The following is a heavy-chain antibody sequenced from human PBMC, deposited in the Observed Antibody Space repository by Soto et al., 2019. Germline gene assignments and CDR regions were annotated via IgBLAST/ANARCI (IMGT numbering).Heavy chain of an antibody. D-gene: IGHD3-16*01. CDR2: INPSGDGT. CDR1: GYTFTNYY. V-gene: IGHV1-46*01. CDR3: SCFGDPTIIPVGYSIDV. J-gene: IGHJ6*02. Sequence: ASVKVSCKASGYTFTNYYMHWVRQAPGQGLEWMGIINPSGDGTTYAQKFQGRITITRDTSTSTLYLELSSLSSGDTATYYCSCFGDPTIIPVGYSIDVWGQGTTITVSS.